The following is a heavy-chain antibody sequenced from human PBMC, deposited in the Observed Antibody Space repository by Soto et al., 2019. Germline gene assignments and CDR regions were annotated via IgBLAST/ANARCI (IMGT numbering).Heavy chain of an antibody. D-gene: IGHD5-12*01. CDR1: GFICSNYA. V-gene: IGHV3-30*18. CDR2: ISDDGKNV. Sequence: QVQLVESGGGVVQPWRSLRLSCAASGFICSNYALHWVRQAPGKGLEWLAVISDDGKNVHYADSVKGRFTISRDNLKSTLYLQVSSLRPADTGRYYCAKGAGRNGGFDYMWDQWGQGTVVTVSS. CDR3: AKGAGRNGGFDYMWDQ. J-gene: IGHJ4*02.